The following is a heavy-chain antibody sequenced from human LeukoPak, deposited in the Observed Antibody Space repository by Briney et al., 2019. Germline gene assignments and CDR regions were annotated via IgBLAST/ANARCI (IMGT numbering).Heavy chain of an antibody. D-gene: IGHD2-15*01. CDR2: IKQDGSEK. CDR1: GFTFSYYW. CDR3: ARGYCSGGSCSKYDY. J-gene: IGHJ4*02. Sequence: GGSLRLSCAASGFTFSYYWMSWVRQAPGKGLEWVAKIKQDGSEKYYVDSVKGRFTISRDNAKNSLYLQMSSLRAEDAAVYYCARGYCSGGSCSKYDYWGQGTLVTVSS. V-gene: IGHV3-7*01.